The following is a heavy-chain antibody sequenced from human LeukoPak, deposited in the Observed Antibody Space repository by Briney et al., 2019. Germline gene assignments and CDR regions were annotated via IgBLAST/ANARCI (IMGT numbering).Heavy chain of an antibody. CDR1: GFTFSSYA. CDR3: AGHFGAWHYFDY. D-gene: IGHD3-3*01. CDR2: ISYDGSTK. J-gene: IGHJ4*02. V-gene: IGHV3-30*04. Sequence: GGSLRLSCAASGFTFSSYAIHWVRQAPGKGLEWVALISYDGSTKYSTDSVKGRFTISRDNSKNTLYLQMNSLRPEDTAAYYCAGHFGAWHYFDYWGQGTLVTVSS.